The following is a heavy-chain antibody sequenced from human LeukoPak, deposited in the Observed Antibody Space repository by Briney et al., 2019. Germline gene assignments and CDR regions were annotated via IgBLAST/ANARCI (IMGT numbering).Heavy chain of an antibody. CDR2: ITGCGVGT. D-gene: IGHD3-10*01. CDR1: GFTFSNYA. CDR3: LKGFVHPTYYFDY. Sequence: PGGSLRLSCAASGFTFSNYAMIWVRQAPGTRLEWVSSITGCGVGTYYADSVRGRFTTSRDNSENTLYLHLNRLRSEDQARYFFLKGFVHPTYYFDYWGQGTLVTVSS. J-gene: IGHJ4*02. V-gene: IGHV3-23*01.